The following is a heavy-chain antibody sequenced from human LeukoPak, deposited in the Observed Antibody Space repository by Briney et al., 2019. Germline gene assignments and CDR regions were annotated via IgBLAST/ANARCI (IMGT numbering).Heavy chain of an antibody. CDR2: IYYSGST. Sequence: PSETLSLTCAVSGYSISSGYYWGWIRQPPGKGLEWIGSIYYSGSTYYNPSLKSRVTISVDTSKNQFSLKLSSVTAADTAVYYCATGGGGSYFDYWGQGTLVTVSS. J-gene: IGHJ4*02. V-gene: IGHV4-38-2*01. CDR1: GYSISSGYY. CDR3: ATGGGGSYFDY. D-gene: IGHD3-16*01.